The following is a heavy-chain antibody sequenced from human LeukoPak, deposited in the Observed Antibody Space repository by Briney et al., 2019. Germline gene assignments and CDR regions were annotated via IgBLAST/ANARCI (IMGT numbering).Heavy chain of an antibody. D-gene: IGHD3-10*01. J-gene: IGHJ4*02. CDR2: IYYSGST. Sequence: SETLSLTCTVSGGSISSGGYYWSWIRQHPGKGLEWIGYIYYSGSTYYNPSLKSRVTISVDTSKNQFSLKLSSVTAADTAVYYCARHGYGSGSYWGQGTLVTVSS. CDR3: ARHGYGSGSY. CDR1: GGSISSGGYY. V-gene: IGHV4-31*03.